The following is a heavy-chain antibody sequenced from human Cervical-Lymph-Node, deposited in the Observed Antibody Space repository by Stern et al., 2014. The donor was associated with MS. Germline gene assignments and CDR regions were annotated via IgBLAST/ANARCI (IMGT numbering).Heavy chain of an antibody. V-gene: IGHV1-69*01. CDR2: IIPIFGAP. CDR3: ARASTRGFDY. CDR1: GGTFSSYA. Sequence: VPLVESGAEVKKPGSSVNVSCKASGGTFSSYAINWVRQAPGQGLYWMGGIIPIFGAPNYAQKFQGRVTITADESTSTVYMQLSSLKSEDTAVYYCARASTRGFDYWGQGTLVTVSS. J-gene: IGHJ4*02. D-gene: IGHD2-15*01.